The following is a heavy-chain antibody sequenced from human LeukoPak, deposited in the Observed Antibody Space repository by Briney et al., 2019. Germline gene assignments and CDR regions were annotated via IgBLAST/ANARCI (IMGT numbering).Heavy chain of an antibody. Sequence: ASVTVSCKASGYTFTDYYMHWVRQAPGPGLEWMGWINPNSGGTDYAQTFQGRVTLIRDTSISTAYMELSRLTSDDTAVYYCARGRYCGETTCSDFDCWGQGTLVTVSS. J-gene: IGHJ4*02. CDR3: ARGRYCGETTCSDFDC. CDR2: INPNSGGT. V-gene: IGHV1-2*02. D-gene: IGHD2-21*01. CDR1: GYTFTDYY.